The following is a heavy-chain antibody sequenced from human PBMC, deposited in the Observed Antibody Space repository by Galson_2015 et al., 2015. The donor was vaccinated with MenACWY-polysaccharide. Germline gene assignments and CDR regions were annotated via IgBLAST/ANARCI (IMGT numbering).Heavy chain of an antibody. CDR3: TSVTMVRGVDDARNWFDP. Sequence: SLRLSCAASGFTFSNAWMSWVRQVPGKGLEWVGRIKSKTDGGTTDYAAPAKGRFTISRDDSKNTLYLQMNSLKTEDTAVYYCTSVTMVRGVDDARNWFDPWGQGTLVTVSS. D-gene: IGHD3-10*01. CDR2: IKSKTDGGTT. J-gene: IGHJ5*02. CDR1: GFTFSNAW. V-gene: IGHV3-15*01.